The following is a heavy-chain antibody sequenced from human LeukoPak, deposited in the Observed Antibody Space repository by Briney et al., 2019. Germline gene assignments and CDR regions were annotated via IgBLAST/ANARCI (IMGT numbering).Heavy chain of an antibody. Sequence: ASVKVSCKGSGYTFSDYYIHWVRQAPGQGLECMGWINPKFGDTNYGQKFQGRVTMTRDTSINTVFLDLTRLTSGDTAIYYCAKSRRLGAPRDAFDVWGQGTKVTVSS. D-gene: IGHD1-26*01. J-gene: IGHJ3*01. CDR1: GYTFSDYY. CDR3: AKSRRLGAPRDAFDV. CDR2: INPKFGDT. V-gene: IGHV1-2*02.